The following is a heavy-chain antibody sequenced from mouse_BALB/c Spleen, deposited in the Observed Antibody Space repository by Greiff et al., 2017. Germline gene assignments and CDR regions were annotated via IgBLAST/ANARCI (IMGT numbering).Heavy chain of an antibody. J-gene: IGHJ3*01. Sequence: EVHLVESGGGLVQPGGSRKLSCAASGFTFSSFGMHWVRQAPEKGLEWVAYISSGSSTIYYADTVKGRFTISRDNPKNTLFLQMTSLRSEDTAMYYCARTPNWAWFAYWGQGTLVTVSA. CDR1: GFTFSSFG. V-gene: IGHV5-17*02. CDR3: ARTPNWAWFAY. D-gene: IGHD4-1*01. CDR2: ISSGSSTI.